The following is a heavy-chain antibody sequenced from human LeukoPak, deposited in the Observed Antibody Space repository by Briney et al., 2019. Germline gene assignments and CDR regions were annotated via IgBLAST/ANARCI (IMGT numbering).Heavy chain of an antibody. CDR1: GFPFTIYA. CDR3: AKYRGFGDSYDS. V-gene: IGHV3-23*01. J-gene: IGHJ4*02. Sequence: GGSLRLSWAASGFPFTIYAMSWVRQAPGKGLEWVSSIGGSSTYYADFVKGRFTISRDTSKNTMYLQMNSLRADDTAIYYCAKYRGFGDSYDSWGQGTLVTVSS. D-gene: IGHD3-10*01. CDR2: IGGSST.